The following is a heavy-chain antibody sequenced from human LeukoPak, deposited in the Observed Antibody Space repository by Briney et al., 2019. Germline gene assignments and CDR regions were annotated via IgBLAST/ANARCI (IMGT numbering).Heavy chain of an antibody. V-gene: IGHV4-59*01. CDR3: ARDSLDAFDI. J-gene: IGHJ3*02. CDR2: IYYSGST. CDR1: GGSISSNY. Sequence: SETLSLTCTVSGGSISSNYWSWIRQPPGKGLEWIGYIYYSGSTNYNPSLKSRVTISVDTSKNQFSLKLSSVTAADTAVYYCARDSLDAFDIWGQGTMVTVSS.